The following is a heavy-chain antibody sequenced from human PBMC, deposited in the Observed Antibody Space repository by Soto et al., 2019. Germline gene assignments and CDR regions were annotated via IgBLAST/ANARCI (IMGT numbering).Heavy chain of an antibody. D-gene: IGHD2-21*02. Sequence: EVQLVQSGAEVKKLGESLRISCKGSGYSFTSYWISWVRQMPGKGLEWMGRIDPSDSYTNYSPSFQGHVTISADKSISTAYLQWSSLKASDTAMYYCATSDGGGDCYGSSDAFDIWGQGTMVTVSS. CDR1: GYSFTSYW. CDR2: IDPSDSYT. V-gene: IGHV5-10-1*03. CDR3: ATSDGGGDCYGSSDAFDI. J-gene: IGHJ3*02.